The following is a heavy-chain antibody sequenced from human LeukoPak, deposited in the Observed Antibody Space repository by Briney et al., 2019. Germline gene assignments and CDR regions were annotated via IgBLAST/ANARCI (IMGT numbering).Heavy chain of an antibody. V-gene: IGHV3-48*04. D-gene: IGHD4-11*01. CDR2: ISSSSSTI. Sequence: GGSLRLSCAASGFTFSSYSMNWVRQAPGKGLEWVSYISSSSSTIYYADSVKGRFTISRDNAKNSLYLQMNSLRAEDTAVYYCARVSRGVTTSYYYYMDVWGKGTTVTVSS. J-gene: IGHJ6*03. CDR1: GFTFSSYS. CDR3: ARVSRGVTTSYYYYMDV.